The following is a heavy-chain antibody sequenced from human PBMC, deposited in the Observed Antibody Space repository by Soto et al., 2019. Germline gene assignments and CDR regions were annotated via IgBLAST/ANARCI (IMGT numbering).Heavy chain of an antibody. CDR1: GFTFSSYG. J-gene: IGHJ4*02. Sequence: QVQLVESGGGVVQPGRSLRLSCAASGFTFSSYGMHWVRQAPGKGLEWVAVIWYDGSNKYYADSVKGRFTISRDNSKNTLYLQMNSLRAEDTAVYYCHMVRGVQDLFDYWGQGTPVTVSS. CDR3: HMVRGVQDLFDY. D-gene: IGHD3-10*01. CDR2: IWYDGSNK. V-gene: IGHV3-33*01.